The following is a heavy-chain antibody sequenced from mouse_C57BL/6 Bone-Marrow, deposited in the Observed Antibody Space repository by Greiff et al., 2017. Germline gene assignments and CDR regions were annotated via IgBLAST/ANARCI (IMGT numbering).Heavy chain of an antibody. Sequence: EVKLVESGAELVRPGASVKLSCTASGFNIKDDYMHWVKQRPEQGLEWIGWIDPENGDTEYASKFQGKATITADTSSNTAYLPLSSLTSEDTAVYYCTTGYYGSSYSYWGQGTTLTVSS. D-gene: IGHD1-1*01. J-gene: IGHJ2*01. CDR1: GFNIKDDY. CDR3: TTGYYGSSYSY. V-gene: IGHV14-4*01. CDR2: IDPENGDT.